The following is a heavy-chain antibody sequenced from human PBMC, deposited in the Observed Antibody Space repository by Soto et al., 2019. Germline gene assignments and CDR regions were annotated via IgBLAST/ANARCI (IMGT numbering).Heavy chain of an antibody. Sequence: SETLSLTCTVSGDSISGGASFWSWIRQPPGKGLEWIANVYYSGSSYYNPSLKSRLTISVDTTKNQFSLQLKSMTAADTAVYYCAKLSCTSSTCYFPGWFDPWGQGTLVP. D-gene: IGHD2-2*01. J-gene: IGHJ5*02. CDR1: GDSISGGASF. CDR3: AKLSCTSSTCYFPGWFDP. CDR2: VYYSGSS. V-gene: IGHV4-31*03.